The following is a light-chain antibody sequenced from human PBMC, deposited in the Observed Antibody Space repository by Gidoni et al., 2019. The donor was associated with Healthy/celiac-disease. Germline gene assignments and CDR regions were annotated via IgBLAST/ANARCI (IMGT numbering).Light chain of an antibody. V-gene: IGKV1-5*03. CDR2: KAS. CDR1: QSISSW. Sequence: DIQMTQSPSTLSASVGDRVTITCRASQSISSWLAWYQQKPGKAPKLLIYKASSLESGVPSRFSGSGSGTEFTLTISSLQPDDFATYYCQQYNSYQEGFGQGTKVEIK. CDR3: QQYNSYQEG. J-gene: IGKJ1*01.